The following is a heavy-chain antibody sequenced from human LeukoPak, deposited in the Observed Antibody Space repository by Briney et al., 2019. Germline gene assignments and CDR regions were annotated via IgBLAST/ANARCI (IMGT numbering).Heavy chain of an antibody. J-gene: IGHJ4*02. CDR3: ARRRYYYDSSGKTYYFDY. Sequence: GGSLRLSCAASGFTFSSYWMSWVRQAPGKGLEWVANIEQDGSEKYYVDSVKGRFTISRDNAKNSLYLQMNSLRAEDTAVYYCARRRYYYDSSGKTYYFDYWGQGTLVAVSS. CDR1: GFTFSSYW. V-gene: IGHV3-7*01. CDR2: IEQDGSEK. D-gene: IGHD3-22*01.